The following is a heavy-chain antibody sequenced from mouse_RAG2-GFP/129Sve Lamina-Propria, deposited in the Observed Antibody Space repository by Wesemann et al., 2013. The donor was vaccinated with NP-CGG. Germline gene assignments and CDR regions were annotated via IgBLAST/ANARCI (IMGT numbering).Heavy chain of an antibody. CDR2: IHPNSGST. Sequence: QVQLQQPGAELVKPGASVKLSCKASGYTFTSYWMHWVKQRPGQGLEWIGMIHPNSGSTNYNEKFKSKATLTVDKSSSTAYMQLSSLTSEDSAVYYCARDPYYYDYDVGYAMDYWGQGTSVTVSS. D-gene: IGHD2-4*01. CDR3: ARDPYYYDYDVGYAMDY. CDR1: GYTFTSYW. J-gene: IGHJ4*01. V-gene: IGHV1-64*01.